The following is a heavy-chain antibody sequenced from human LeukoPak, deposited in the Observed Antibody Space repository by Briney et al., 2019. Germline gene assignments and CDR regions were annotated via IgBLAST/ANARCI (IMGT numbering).Heavy chain of an antibody. D-gene: IGHD3-10*01. V-gene: IGHV4-4*02. Sequence: SETLSLTCAVSGASISSSNWWTWVRQPPGKGLEWIGTHSHSGSAYYNPSLRSRITMSLDTSENQLSLKLYSVTAADTAVYYCARAVHYSGTSDQYTGGWYYFDFWGQGTLVTVSS. CDR1: GASISSSNW. J-gene: IGHJ4*02. CDR3: ARAVHYSGTSDQYTGGWYYFDF. CDR2: HSHSGSA.